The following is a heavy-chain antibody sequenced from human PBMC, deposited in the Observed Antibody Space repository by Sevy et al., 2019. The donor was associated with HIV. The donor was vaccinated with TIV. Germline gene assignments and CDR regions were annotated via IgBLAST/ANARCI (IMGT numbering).Heavy chain of an antibody. CDR2: SYYSGIT. CDR3: ARGSQYYYYAMDV. J-gene: IGHJ6*02. Sequence: SETLSLTCTVSGDSISSSYWSWIRQPPGKGLEWIGYSYYSGITNYNPSPKSRVTISRDMSKNQFSLKLSSVTAADTAVYYCARGSQYYYYAMDVWGQGTTVTVSS. CDR1: GDSISSSY. V-gene: IGHV4-59*01.